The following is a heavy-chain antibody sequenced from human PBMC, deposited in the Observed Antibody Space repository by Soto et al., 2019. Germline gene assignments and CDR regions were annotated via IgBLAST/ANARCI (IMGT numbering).Heavy chain of an antibody. CDR2: IIPIFGTA. J-gene: IGHJ3*02. CDR1: GGTFSSYA. CDR3: ARDRRGSYGRFDAFDI. D-gene: IGHD1-26*01. Sequence: SVKVSCKASGGTFSSYAISWVRQAPGQGLEWMGGIIPIFGTANYAQKFQGRVTITADESTSTAYMELSSLRSEDTAVYYCARDRRGSYGRFDAFDIWGQGTMVNVSS. V-gene: IGHV1-69*13.